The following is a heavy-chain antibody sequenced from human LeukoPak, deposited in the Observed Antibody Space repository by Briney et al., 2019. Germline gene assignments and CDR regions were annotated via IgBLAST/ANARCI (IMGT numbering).Heavy chain of an antibody. CDR2: IYHNGDT. J-gene: IGHJ4*02. CDR3: ARTWGRPGDTSPFDY. CDR1: GGSISNYY. Sequence: PSETLSLTCTVSGGSISNYYWTWIRQPPGKGLEWIGDIYHNGDTNYNPSLKSRVTMSVDTSKNQFSLRVRSVTAADTAVYYCARTWGRPGDTSPFDYWGQGTLVTISS. V-gene: IGHV4-59*01. D-gene: IGHD2-21*02.